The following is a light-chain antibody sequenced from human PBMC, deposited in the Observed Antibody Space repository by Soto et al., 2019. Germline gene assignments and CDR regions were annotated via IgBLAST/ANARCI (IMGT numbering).Light chain of an antibody. CDR1: QTISSY. CDR3: QQTFKTPHT. CDR2: SAS. J-gene: IGKJ2*01. V-gene: IGKV1-39*01. Sequence: DIQMTQSPTSLSASVGDSVTISCRASQTISSYLNWYQQQPGKAPKLLIYSASNLQTGVPSRFSGSGFGPDYTLTISSLQPADFATYYCQQTFKTPHTFGQGTKVDI.